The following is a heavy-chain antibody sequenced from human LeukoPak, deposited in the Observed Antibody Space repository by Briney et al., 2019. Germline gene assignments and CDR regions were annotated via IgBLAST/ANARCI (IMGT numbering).Heavy chain of an antibody. D-gene: IGHD2-2*01. V-gene: IGHV3-23*01. CDR1: GSTFSSYS. J-gene: IGHJ5*02. Sequence: GGSLRLSCAASGSTFSSYSMNWVRQAPGKGLEWVSAISGSGGSTYYADSVKGRFTISRDNSKNTLYLQMNSLRAEDTAIYYCAKDIVVVPAASNWFDPWGLGTLVTVSS. CDR2: ISGSGGST. CDR3: AKDIVVVPAASNWFDP.